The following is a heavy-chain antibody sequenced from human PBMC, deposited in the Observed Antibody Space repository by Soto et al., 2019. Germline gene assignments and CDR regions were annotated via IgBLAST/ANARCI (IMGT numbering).Heavy chain of an antibody. V-gene: IGHV4-61*01. D-gene: IGHD2-15*01. Sequence: QVQLQESGPGLVKHSETLSLTCTVSGGSVSSGSYYWRWIRQPPGKGLEWIGYIYYSGSTNYNPALKSRVTISVDTSKNQFSLKLSSVTAADTAVYYCARGAAAFFDYWGQGTLVTVYS. CDR2: IYYSGST. CDR3: ARGAAAFFDY. J-gene: IGHJ4*02. CDR1: GGSVSSGSYY.